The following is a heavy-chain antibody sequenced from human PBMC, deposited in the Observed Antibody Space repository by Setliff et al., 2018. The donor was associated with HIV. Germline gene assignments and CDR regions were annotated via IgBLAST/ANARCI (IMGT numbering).Heavy chain of an antibody. D-gene: IGHD5-12*01. CDR1: GYAIDNGYT. Sequence: ASETLSLTCSVPGYAIDNGYTWGWIRQSPGKGLEWIGNVYHTGRALYNPPLQSRVTISVDTSKNQFSLKLTSVTAADTAVYYCATADYMYGRNSFDYWDQGTLVTVSS. CDR2: VYHTGRA. CDR3: ATADYMYGRNSFDY. J-gene: IGHJ4*02. V-gene: IGHV4-38-2*01.